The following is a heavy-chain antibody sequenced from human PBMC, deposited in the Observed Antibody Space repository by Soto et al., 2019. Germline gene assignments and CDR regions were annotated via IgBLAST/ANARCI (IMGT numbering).Heavy chain of an antibody. V-gene: IGHV1-69*02. CDR1: GGTFSSYT. CDR2: IIPILGIA. J-gene: IGHJ4*02. CDR3: AMEYCSSTSCYRDY. D-gene: IGHD2-2*02. Sequence: QVQLVQSGAEVKKPGSSVKVSCKASGGTFSSYTISWVRQAPGQGLEWMGRIIPILGIANYAQKFQGRVTLTPDKSTRTACMELSSLRSEDTAVFYCAMEYCSSTSCYRDYWGQGTLVTVSS.